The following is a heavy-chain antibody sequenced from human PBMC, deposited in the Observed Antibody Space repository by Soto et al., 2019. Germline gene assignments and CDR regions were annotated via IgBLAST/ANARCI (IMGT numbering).Heavy chain of an antibody. Sequence: QVQLQESGPGLVKPSGTLSLTCAVSGDSITNTKWWSWVRQPPGKGLEWIGEIFHSGSTNYNPSLKSRXXIXLXXSKNQFSLKLSSVTAADTAVYHCARRIYGDWYFDLWDRGTLVTVSS. D-gene: IGHD3-16*01. CDR1: GDSITNTKW. CDR3: ARRIYGDWYFDL. J-gene: IGHJ2*01. CDR2: IFHSGST. V-gene: IGHV4-4*02.